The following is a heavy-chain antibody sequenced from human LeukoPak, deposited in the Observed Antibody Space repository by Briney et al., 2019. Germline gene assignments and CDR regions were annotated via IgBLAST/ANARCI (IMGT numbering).Heavy chain of an antibody. J-gene: IGHJ4*02. CDR2: LHSDGRNT. Sequence: GGSLRLSCAASGFTFNGFWMHWVRQAPGEGQVWISRLHSDGRNTEYAASVKGRFTISRDNATNTLHPQMNSLNADDQAVFSFARESGGYPGHFDYWGQGTLVTVSS. CDR3: ARESGGYPGHFDY. D-gene: IGHD1-26*01. CDR1: GFTFNGFW. V-gene: IGHV3-74*01.